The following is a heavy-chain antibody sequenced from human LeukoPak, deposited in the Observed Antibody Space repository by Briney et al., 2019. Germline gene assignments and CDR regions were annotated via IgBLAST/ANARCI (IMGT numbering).Heavy chain of an antibody. CDR3: TTAPDSGSRDDY. Sequence: GSLRLSCTVSGFTFRSAWMSWVRQAPGKGLEWVGRIRSQTDGGTTDHGAPVQGRFTISRDDSQSTVYLQMTSLKIEDTAVYFCTTAPDSGSRDDYWGPGTLVTVSS. J-gene: IGHJ4*02. CDR1: GFTFRSAW. CDR2: IRSQTDGGTT. D-gene: IGHD1-26*01. V-gene: IGHV3-15*01.